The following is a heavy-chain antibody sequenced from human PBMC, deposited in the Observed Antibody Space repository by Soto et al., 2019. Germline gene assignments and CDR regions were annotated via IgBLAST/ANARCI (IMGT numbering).Heavy chain of an antibody. CDR1: GGSISSYY. CDR3: ARDKDYYYYYMDV. V-gene: IGHV4-59*01. J-gene: IGHJ6*03. CDR2: IYYSGST. Sequence: SETLSLTCPVSGGSISSYYWSWIRQPPGKGLEWIGYIYYSGSTNYNPSLKSRVTISVDTSKNQFSLKLSSVTAADTAVYYCARDKDYYYYYMDVWGKGTTVTVSS.